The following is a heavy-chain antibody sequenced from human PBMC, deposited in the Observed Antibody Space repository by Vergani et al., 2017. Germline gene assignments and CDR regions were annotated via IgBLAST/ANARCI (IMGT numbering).Heavy chain of an antibody. Sequence: QVQLQESGPGLVKPSETLSLTCTVSGGSISSYYWSWIRQPPGKGLEWIGYIYYSGSTNYNPSLKSRVTISVDTSKNQFSLKLSSVTAADTAVYYCARGALVTMVRGVIFDYWGQGTLVTVSS. CDR2: IYYSGST. CDR3: ARGALVTMVRGVIFDY. CDR1: GGSISSYY. D-gene: IGHD3-10*01. V-gene: IGHV4-59*01. J-gene: IGHJ4*02.